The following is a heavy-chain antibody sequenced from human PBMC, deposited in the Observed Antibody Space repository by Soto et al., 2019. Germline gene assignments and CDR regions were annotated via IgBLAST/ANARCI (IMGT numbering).Heavy chain of an antibody. CDR3: ARTKCSGGSCYSWSLDY. J-gene: IGHJ4*02. D-gene: IGHD2-15*01. V-gene: IGHV4-31*03. CDR2: RYYSEST. CDR1: GGSITTGGYY. Sequence: TSETLSLTCTVSGGSITTGGYYWSWIRQLPGKGLEWIGHRYYSESTYYNPSLKSRVSISLDTSKNQLSLKLSFVTAADTAMYYCARTKCSGGSCYSWSLDYWGQGTPVTVSS.